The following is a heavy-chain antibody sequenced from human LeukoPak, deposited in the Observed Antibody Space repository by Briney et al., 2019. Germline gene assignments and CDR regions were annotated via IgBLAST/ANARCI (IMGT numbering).Heavy chain of an antibody. CDR1: GYTFTRFY. CDR3: AREAADTSSRVPLSQPFDY. J-gene: IGHJ4*02. V-gene: IGHV1-46*01. CDR2: INPSADST. D-gene: IGHD6-13*01. Sequence: ASVKVSFKAPGYTFTRFYIHWVRQAPGQGLEGMAIINPSADSTSFAQKFQGRLTLTRDTSTSTVYMELSSLRSEDTAVYYCAREAADTSSRVPLSQPFDYWGQGTLVTVSS.